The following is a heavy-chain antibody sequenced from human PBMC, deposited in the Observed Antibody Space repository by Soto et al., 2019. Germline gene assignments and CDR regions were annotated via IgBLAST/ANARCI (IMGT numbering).Heavy chain of an antibody. CDR2: LSGSAVIT. Sequence: PGGSLRLSCTASGFTFSSHVMNWVRQAPGKGLEWVSFLSGSAVITFYADSVKGRFTISRDNSKNTLYLQMNSLRAEDTAVYYCGKDRGIARSYVRAFDVWGQGTMVTVSS. D-gene: IGHD6-13*01. V-gene: IGHV3-23*01. CDR3: GKDRGIARSYVRAFDV. CDR1: GFTFSSHV. J-gene: IGHJ3*01.